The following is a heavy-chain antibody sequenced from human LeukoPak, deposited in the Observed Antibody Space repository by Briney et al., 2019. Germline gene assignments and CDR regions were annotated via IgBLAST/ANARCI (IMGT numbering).Heavy chain of an antibody. CDR1: GGSISSYY. Sequence: SETLSLTCAVSGGSISSYYWGWIRKPPGKARGWIGYIYDSGSTNYNPSLESRVTTSVDASKNQFSLKLSSVAAADTAVYYCARRGYSYSLYAFDIWGQGTMVTVSS. J-gene: IGHJ3*02. CDR3: ARRGYSYSLYAFDI. V-gene: IGHV4-59*08. CDR2: IYDSGST. D-gene: IGHD5-18*01.